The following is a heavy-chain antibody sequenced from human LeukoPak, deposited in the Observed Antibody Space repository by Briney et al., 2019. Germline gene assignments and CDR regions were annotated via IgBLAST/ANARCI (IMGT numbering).Heavy chain of an antibody. CDR2: ISSSSSYR. CDR3: ARDLNPLDAFDI. Sequence: PGGSPRLSCAASGFTFSSYSMNWVRQAPGKGLEWVSSISSSSSYRYYADSVKGRFTISRDNAKNSLYLQMNSLRVEDTAVYYCARDLNPLDAFDIWGQGTMVTVSS. D-gene: IGHD1-14*01. J-gene: IGHJ3*02. CDR1: GFTFSSYS. V-gene: IGHV3-21*01.